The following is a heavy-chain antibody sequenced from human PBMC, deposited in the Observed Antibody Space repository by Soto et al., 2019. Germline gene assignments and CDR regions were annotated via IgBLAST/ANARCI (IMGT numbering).Heavy chain of an antibody. D-gene: IGHD5-12*01. CDR1: VGSISSGDNY. J-gene: IGHJ4*02. CDR2: ICYSGST. CDR3: AREKYSGYDFPGGLFDY. Sequence: TLSVTCPVSVGSISSGDNYWSWILRHPGKGLEWIGYICYSGSTDYNPSRKSRVTISVATSKNQYSLKLSSVTAADTAVYYCAREKYSGYDFPGGLFDYWGQGTLVTVS. V-gene: IGHV4-31*03.